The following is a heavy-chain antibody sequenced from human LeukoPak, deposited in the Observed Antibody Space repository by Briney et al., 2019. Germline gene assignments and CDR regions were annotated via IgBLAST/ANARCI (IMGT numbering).Heavy chain of an antibody. V-gene: IGHV4-59*01. CDR1: GDSISSYY. J-gene: IGHJ4*02. CDR2: IYYSGST. Sequence: SETLSLTCTVSGDSISSYYWSWIRQPPGKGLEWIGYIYYSGSTNYNPSLKSRVTISVDTSKNQFSLKLTSVTAADTAVYYCVRGGGPIEYWGQGILVTVSS. D-gene: IGHD3-10*01. CDR3: VRGGGPIEY.